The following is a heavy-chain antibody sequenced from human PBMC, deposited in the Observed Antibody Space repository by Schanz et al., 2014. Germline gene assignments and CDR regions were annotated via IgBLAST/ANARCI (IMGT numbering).Heavy chain of an antibody. J-gene: IGHJ4*01. CDR2: IIPITGIT. CDR1: GDTFRSYT. CDR3: ARTAYDPTLGH. V-gene: IGHV1-69*02. Sequence: QVQLVQSGAEVKKPGSSVKVSCKASGDTFRSYTINWVRHAPGQGLEWMGSIIPITGITNYAQKFQGTVTLAAEKSSSSPLLEVSRLRSKVTAVNCCARTAYDPTLGHWGQGTEVSVSP. D-gene: IGHD5-12*01.